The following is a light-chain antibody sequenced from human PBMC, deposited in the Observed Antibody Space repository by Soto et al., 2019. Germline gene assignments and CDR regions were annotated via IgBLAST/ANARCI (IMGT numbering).Light chain of an antibody. V-gene: IGLV1-44*01. CDR2: RNN. CDR3: AAWDDRLTGWV. Sequence: QSVLTQPPSASGTPGQRVTISCSGSSSNIGRNTVDWYQQLPGTVPTLLIYRNNQRPSGVPDRLSGSKSGTSASLAISGLQAEDEADYYCAAWDDRLTGWVFCGGTELTVL. CDR1: SSNIGRNT. J-gene: IGLJ3*02.